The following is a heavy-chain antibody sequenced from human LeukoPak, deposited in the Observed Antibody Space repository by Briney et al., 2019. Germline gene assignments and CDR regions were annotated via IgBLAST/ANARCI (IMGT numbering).Heavy chain of an antibody. CDR2: IYPRDSDT. Sequence: GESLKISCKASGYTFTHQWIGWVRQKSGSGLEWMGIIYPRDSDTRYSPSFQGHVTMSADTSINTAYLEWSRLEASDTGIYYCARHSDVIGAIWGQGTLVTVSS. V-gene: IGHV5-51*01. CDR3: ARHSDVIGAI. CDR1: GYTFTHQW. D-gene: IGHD3-10*01. J-gene: IGHJ4*02.